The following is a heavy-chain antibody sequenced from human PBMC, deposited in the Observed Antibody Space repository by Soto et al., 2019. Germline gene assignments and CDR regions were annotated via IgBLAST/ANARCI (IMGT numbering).Heavy chain of an antibody. CDR1: GGSISSYY. Sequence: SETLSLTCTVSGGSISSYYWSWIRQPPGKGLEWIGYIYYSGSTDYNPSLKSRVTISVDTSKNQFSLKLSSVTAADTAVYYCARGGIAAAGTLWDLFDYWGRGTLVTVSS. D-gene: IGHD6-13*01. J-gene: IGHJ4*02. CDR3: ARGGIAAAGTLWDLFDY. CDR2: IYYSGST. V-gene: IGHV4-59*01.